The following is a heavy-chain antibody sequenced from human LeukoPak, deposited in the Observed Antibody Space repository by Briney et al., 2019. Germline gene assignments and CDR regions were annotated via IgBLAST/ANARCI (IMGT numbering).Heavy chain of an antibody. Sequence: GGSLRLSCVASGFTFSSYWMSWVRQAPGMGLQWVANIKQDGSVKTYVDSVKGRFTISRDNAKNSLYLQMNSLRGEDTAVYYCATFLGATFFDHWGQGTLVSVSS. CDR2: IKQDGSVK. D-gene: IGHD1-26*01. J-gene: IGHJ4*02. CDR3: ATFLGATFFDH. V-gene: IGHV3-7*01. CDR1: GFTFSSYW.